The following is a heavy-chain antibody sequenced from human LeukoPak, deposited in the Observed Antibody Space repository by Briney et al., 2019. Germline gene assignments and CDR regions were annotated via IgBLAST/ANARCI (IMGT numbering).Heavy chain of an antibody. CDR1: GFTFRTYA. D-gene: IGHD3-3*02. J-gene: IGHJ4*02. CDR2: ISDSGGAI. V-gene: IGHV3-23*01. CDR3: ARIGSAAFTDY. Sequence: GVSLRLSCAASGFTFRTYALNWVRQAPGKGLEWVSAISDSGGAIYYADSVKGRFTMSRDNSKNSLFLQMNSLRAEDTAVYYCARIGSAAFTDYWGQGTLVTVSS.